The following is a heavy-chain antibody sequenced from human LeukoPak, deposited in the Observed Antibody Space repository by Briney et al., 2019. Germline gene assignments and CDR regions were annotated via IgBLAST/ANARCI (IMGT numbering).Heavy chain of an antibody. D-gene: IGHD2-2*01. CDR3: AKANPPIPAAFFDY. V-gene: IGHV3-23*01. Sequence: GGSLRLSCAASGFTFSDYYMSWIRQAPGKGLEWVSAISGGSTYYADSVKGRFTISRDNSKNTLYLQMNSLRAEDTAVYYCAKANPPIPAAFFDYWGQGTLVTVSS. CDR2: ISGGST. J-gene: IGHJ4*02. CDR1: GFTFSDYY.